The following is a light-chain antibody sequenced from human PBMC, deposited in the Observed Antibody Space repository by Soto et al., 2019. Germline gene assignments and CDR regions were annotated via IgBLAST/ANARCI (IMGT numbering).Light chain of an antibody. CDR1: SSNIGSFYD. CDR2: GDN. J-gene: IGLJ2*01. V-gene: IGLV1-40*01. CDR3: QSYDNSLSHVV. Sequence: QSVLTQPPSVSGAPGQRVTIPCTGSSSNIGSFYDVHWYQQLPGTVPKLLIYGDNNRPSGVPDRFXXSXXXXSASLAITGLQAEDEADYYCQSYDNSLSHVVFGGGTKLTVL.